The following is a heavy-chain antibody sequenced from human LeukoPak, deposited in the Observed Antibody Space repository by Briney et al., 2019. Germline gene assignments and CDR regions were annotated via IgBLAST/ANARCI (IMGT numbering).Heavy chain of an antibody. CDR2: IYSDGRI. V-gene: IGHV3-53*01. Sequence: GGSLRLSCAASGFTVSSNYMSWVRQAPGQGLEWVSVIYSDGRIHSADSVKGRFTISRDDSKNTLSLQMNSLRAEDTAVYCCARESGYSYGLAGFFDYWGQGTLVTVSS. CDR3: ARESGYSYGLAGFFDY. D-gene: IGHD5-18*01. J-gene: IGHJ4*02. CDR1: GFTVSSNY.